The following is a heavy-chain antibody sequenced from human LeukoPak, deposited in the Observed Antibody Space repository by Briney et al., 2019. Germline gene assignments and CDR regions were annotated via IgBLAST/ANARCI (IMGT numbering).Heavy chain of an antibody. CDR1: GYSFTSYW. J-gene: IGHJ6*03. CDR2: IYPGDSDT. CDR3: ARAHSSSNYYMDV. Sequence: GESLQISCKGSGYSFTSYWIGWVRQMPGKGLEWMGIIYPGDSDTRYSPSFQGQVTISADKSISTAYLQWSSLKASDTAMYYCARAHSSSNYYMDVWGKGTTVTVSS. V-gene: IGHV5-51*01. D-gene: IGHD6-6*01.